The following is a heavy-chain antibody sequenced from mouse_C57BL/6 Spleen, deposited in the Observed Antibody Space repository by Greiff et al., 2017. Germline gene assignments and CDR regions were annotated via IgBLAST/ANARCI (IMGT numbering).Heavy chain of an antibody. D-gene: IGHD1-1*01. V-gene: IGHV1-52*01. J-gene: IGHJ4*01. CDR2: IDPSDSET. Sequence: QVQLQQPGAELVRPGSSVKLSCKASGYTFTSYWMHWVKQRPIQGLEWIGNIDPSDSETHYNQKFKDKATLTVDKSSSTAYMQLSSLTSEDSAVYYCARNYGSSYGWAMDYWGQGTSVTVSS. CDR1: GYTFTSYW. CDR3: ARNYGSSYGWAMDY.